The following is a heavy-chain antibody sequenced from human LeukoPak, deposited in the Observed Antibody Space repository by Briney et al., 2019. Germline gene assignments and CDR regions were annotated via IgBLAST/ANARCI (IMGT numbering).Heavy chain of an antibody. CDR2: ISSSGSTI. D-gene: IGHD5-18*01. V-gene: IGHV3-11*01. J-gene: IGHJ4*02. CDR3: ARANTAMVIPY. Sequence: GGSLRLSCATSGFTFSDYYMSWIRQAPGKGLEWVSYISSSGSTIYYADSVKGRFTISRDNAKNSLYLQMNSLRAEDTAVYYCARANTAMVIPYWGQGTLVTVSS. CDR1: GFTFSDYY.